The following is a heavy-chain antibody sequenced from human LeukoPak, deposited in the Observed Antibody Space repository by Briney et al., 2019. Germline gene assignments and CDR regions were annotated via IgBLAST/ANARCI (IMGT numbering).Heavy chain of an antibody. J-gene: IGHJ4*02. Sequence: GGSLRLSCAASGFTFSIHWMNWVRQAPGKGLEWVANIKQDGSEKYYVESVKGRFTISRDNSKNTLYLQMNSLRAEDTAVYYCAKVGWFGDSDYWGQGTLVTVSS. D-gene: IGHD3-10*01. CDR1: GFTFSIHW. CDR2: IKQDGSEK. V-gene: IGHV3-7*03. CDR3: AKVGWFGDSDY.